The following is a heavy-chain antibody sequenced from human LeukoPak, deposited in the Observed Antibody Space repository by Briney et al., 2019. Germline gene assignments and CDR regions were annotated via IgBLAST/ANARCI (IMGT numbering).Heavy chain of an antibody. D-gene: IGHD1-26*01. V-gene: IGHV3-21*01. CDR3: ARVRSGSLDY. J-gene: IGHJ4*02. Sequence: SVKGRFTISRDNAKNSLYLQMDSLRAVDTAVYYCARVRSGSLDYWGQGTLVTVSS.